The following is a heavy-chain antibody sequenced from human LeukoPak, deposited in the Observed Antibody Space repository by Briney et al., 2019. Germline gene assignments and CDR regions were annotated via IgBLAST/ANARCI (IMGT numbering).Heavy chain of an antibody. CDR1: GGSISSSSYY. CDR3: ARHLYYYGSGSYYRRNWFDP. J-gene: IGHJ5*02. D-gene: IGHD3-10*01. V-gene: IGHV4-39*01. CDR2: IYYSGST. Sequence: SETLSLTCTVSGGSISSSSYYWGWIRQPPGKGLEWIGSIYYSGSTYYNPSLKSRVTISVDTSKNQFSLKLSSVTAADTAVYYCARHLYYYGSGSYYRRNWFDPWGQGTLVTVSS.